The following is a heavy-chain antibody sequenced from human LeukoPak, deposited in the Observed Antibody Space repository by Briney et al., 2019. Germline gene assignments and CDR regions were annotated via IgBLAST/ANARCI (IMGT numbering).Heavy chain of an antibody. Sequence: PGGSLRPSCAASGFTFSSFEMNWVRQAPGKGPEWLSYISGSGSTKYYADSVKGRFTISRDNAKNSLFLQLNSLRAEDTALYYCARVRPYSETNYDPYYYYVDVWGKGTTVTVSS. CDR1: GFTFSSFE. D-gene: IGHD3-10*01. J-gene: IGHJ6*03. CDR2: ISGSGSTK. V-gene: IGHV3-48*03. CDR3: ARVRPYSETNYDPYYYYVDV.